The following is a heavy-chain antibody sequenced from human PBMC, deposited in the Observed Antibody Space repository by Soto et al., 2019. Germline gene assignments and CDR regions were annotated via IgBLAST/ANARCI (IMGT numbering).Heavy chain of an antibody. J-gene: IGHJ6*02. CDR1: GGSISSDDYY. CDR2: IYHSGRT. D-gene: IGHD3-9*01. Sequence: QVQLQESGPGLVKPSQTLSLTCTVSGGSISSDDYYWSWIRQPPGKGLEWIGYIYHSGRTYYNRSLKGRMTISVDTSEILFSLRLGSVTAADTAVYYCASILRYFDWLSGGGYYYGLDVWGQGATVTVSS. CDR3: ASILRYFDWLSGGGYYYGLDV. V-gene: IGHV4-30-4*01.